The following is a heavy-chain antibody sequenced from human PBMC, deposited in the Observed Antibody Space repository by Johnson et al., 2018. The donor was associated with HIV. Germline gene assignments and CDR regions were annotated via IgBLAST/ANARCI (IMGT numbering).Heavy chain of an antibody. Sequence: VQLVESGGGLVQSGGSLRLSCAASGFTFSSYWMHWVRQTPGKGLEWVANIKQDGSEKYYMDSVKGRFTISRDNAQNSLYLQMSSLRAGDTAVYYCARGRASWELYDAFEIWGQGTMVIVSS. CDR2: IKQDGSEK. D-gene: IGHD1-26*01. V-gene: IGHV3-7*02. CDR1: GFTFSSYW. CDR3: ARGRASWELYDAFEI. J-gene: IGHJ3*02.